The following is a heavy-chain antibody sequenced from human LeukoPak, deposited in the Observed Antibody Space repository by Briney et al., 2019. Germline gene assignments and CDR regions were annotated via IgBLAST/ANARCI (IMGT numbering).Heavy chain of an antibody. D-gene: IGHD1-26*01. J-gene: IGHJ4*02. V-gene: IGHV3-23*01. CDR1: GFTFSSYA. CDR2: ISGSGGST. CDR3: AKGGGEWELRSIDY. Sequence: PGGSLRLSCAASGFTFSSYAMSWVRQAPGKGLEWVSAISGSGGSTYYADSVKGRFTISRDNSKNTLYLQMNSLRAEDTAVYYCAKGGGEWELRSIDYWGRGTLVTVSS.